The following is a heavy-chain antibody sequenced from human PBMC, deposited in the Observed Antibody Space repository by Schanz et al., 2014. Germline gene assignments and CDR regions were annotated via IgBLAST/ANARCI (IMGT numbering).Heavy chain of an antibody. CDR1: GFTFSDYY. Sequence: VQLVDSGGGLVKPGGSLRLSCAASGFTFSDYYMTWIRQAPGKGLEWVSIIYSGVSTYYADSVKGRFTISRDNSKNTVYLQMNSLRGEDTGMYYCARDMTSMGESGFYYYGMDVWGQGTTATVSS. D-gene: IGHD1-26*01. CDR2: IYSGVST. J-gene: IGHJ6*02. V-gene: IGHV3-66*01. CDR3: ARDMTSMGESGFYYYGMDV.